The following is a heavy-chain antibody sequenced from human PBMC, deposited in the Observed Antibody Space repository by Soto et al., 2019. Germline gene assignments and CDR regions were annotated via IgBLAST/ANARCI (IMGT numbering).Heavy chain of an antibody. CDR1: GFTFSSYE. CDR3: ARDEKGIQLWFDY. Sequence: GRSLRLSCAASGFTFSSYEMNWVRQAPGKGLEWVSYISSSGSTIYYADSVKGRFTISRDNAKNSLYLQMNSLRAEDTAVYYCARDEKGIQLWFDYWGQGTLVTVSS. CDR2: ISSSGSTI. D-gene: IGHD5-18*01. J-gene: IGHJ4*02. V-gene: IGHV3-48*03.